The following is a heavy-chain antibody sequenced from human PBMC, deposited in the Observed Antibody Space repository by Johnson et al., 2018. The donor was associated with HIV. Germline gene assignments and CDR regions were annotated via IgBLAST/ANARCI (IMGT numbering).Heavy chain of an antibody. V-gene: IGHV3-53*01. Sequence: VQLVESGGGLIQPGGSLRLSCAASGFTVSSNYMSWVRQAPGKGLEWVSVIYSGGSTYYSDAVKGRCSISRDHYKNTLYLQMNSRRAEDTAVYYCTTPSGSYVSSYDAFDIWGQGTMVTVSS. J-gene: IGHJ3*02. CDR2: IYSGGST. D-gene: IGHD1-26*01. CDR3: TTPSGSYVSSYDAFDI. CDR1: GFTVSSNY.